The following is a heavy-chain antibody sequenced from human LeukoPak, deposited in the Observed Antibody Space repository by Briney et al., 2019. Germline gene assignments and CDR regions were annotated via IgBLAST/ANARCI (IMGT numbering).Heavy chain of an antibody. CDR1: GYTFTSYG. V-gene: IGHV1-2*02. D-gene: IGHD3-16*01. CDR2: INPKNGGT. CDR3: ARGLLGN. J-gene: IGHJ4*02. Sequence: ASVKVSCKASGYTFTSYGISWVRQAPGQGLEWMGWINPKNGGTNHAQKFQGRVTMTRDTSISTAYMDLSRLRSEDTAVYYCARGLLGNWGQGTRVTVSS.